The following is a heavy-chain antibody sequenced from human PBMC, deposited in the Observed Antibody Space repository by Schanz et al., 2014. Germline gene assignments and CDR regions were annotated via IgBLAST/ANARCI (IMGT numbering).Heavy chain of an antibody. V-gene: IGHV3-48*01. J-gene: IGHJ4*02. D-gene: IGHD1-1*01. CDR2: ISSSGTTI. CDR1: GFAFSSYS. Sequence: EVQLVESGGGLVQPGGSLRLSCTASGFAFSSYSMNWVRQAPGKGLEWVSYISSSGTTIYYADSVKGRFTISRDNAKNSLFLQMNSLRVEDTAVYYCARAHGNNWYGKGLDYWGQGTQVTVSS. CDR3: ARAHGNNWYGKGLDY.